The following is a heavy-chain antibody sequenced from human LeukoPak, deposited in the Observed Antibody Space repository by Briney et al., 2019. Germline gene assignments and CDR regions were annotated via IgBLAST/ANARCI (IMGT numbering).Heavy chain of an antibody. CDR3: VRAVGGADPH. CDR2: ISWNSDSI. D-gene: IGHD3-16*01. CDR1: GFTFDDYA. Sequence: GGSLRLSCAASGFTFDDYAMHWVRQAPGKGLEWVSGISWNSDSIGYADSVKGRFTISRDNARNSVYLQMNSLRAEDTAVYYCVRAVGGADPHWGQGTLVTVSS. J-gene: IGHJ4*02. V-gene: IGHV3-9*01.